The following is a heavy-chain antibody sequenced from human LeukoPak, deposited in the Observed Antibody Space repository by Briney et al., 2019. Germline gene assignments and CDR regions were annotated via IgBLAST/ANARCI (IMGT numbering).Heavy chain of an antibody. V-gene: IGHV1-18*01. CDR2: FGAYNGNT. CDR3: ARDVGDIVTIPAAISVP. Sequence: ASVKVSCKASGGTFSSYAISWVRKAPGQGLGWMGWFGAYNGNTNYAQMLQGRVTMTTDTSTSTAYMEVRSLRSDDTAMYYCARDVGDIVTIPAAISVPWGQGTLVTVSS. J-gene: IGHJ5*02. D-gene: IGHD2-2*01. CDR1: GGTFSSYA.